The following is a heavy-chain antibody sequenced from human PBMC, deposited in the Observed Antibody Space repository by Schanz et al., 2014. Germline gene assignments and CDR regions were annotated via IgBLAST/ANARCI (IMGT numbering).Heavy chain of an antibody. V-gene: IGHV4-34*01. D-gene: IGHD2-2*01. J-gene: IGHJ4*02. CDR3: ARLYCSTPGCYVSPNGFAKDY. CDR2: INQSGDT. Sequence: QVPLQQWGAGLLKPSETLSLTCAVSGGSFSGYYWSWIRQPPDTGLEWIGEINQSGDTNYNPSLKSRVTISVDTPNNQFPLKLRSVTAADTAVYYCARLYCSTPGCYVSPNGFAKDYWGQGTLVTVSS. CDR1: GGSFSGYY.